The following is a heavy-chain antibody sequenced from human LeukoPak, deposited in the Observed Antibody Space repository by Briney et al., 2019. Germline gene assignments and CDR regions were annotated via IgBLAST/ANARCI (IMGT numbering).Heavy chain of an antibody. J-gene: IGHJ4*02. Sequence: PSETLSLTCTVSGGSISSGSYYWSWIRQPAGKGLEWIGRIYTSGSTNYNPSLKSRVTISVDTSKNQFSLKLSSVTAADTAVYYCARASTSSGPFDYWGQGTLVTVSS. V-gene: IGHV4-61*02. CDR1: GGSISSGSYY. CDR3: ARASTSSGPFDY. D-gene: IGHD3-3*01. CDR2: IYTSGST.